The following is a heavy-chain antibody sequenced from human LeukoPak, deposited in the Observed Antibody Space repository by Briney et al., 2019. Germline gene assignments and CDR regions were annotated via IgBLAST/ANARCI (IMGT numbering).Heavy chain of an antibody. J-gene: IGHJ3*01. Sequence: ASVKVSCKASGFTSTGSTLQWVRQARGQHLEWIAWIVVGSGNTNYAQKFQERLILTRDMATRTVYMEPSSLSSEDTAVYYCAAGRDLQIFAALDFWGQGTMVTVSS. CDR2: IVVGSGNT. CDR3: AAGRDLQIFAALDF. D-gene: IGHD3-3*01. CDR1: GFTSTGST. V-gene: IGHV1-58*01.